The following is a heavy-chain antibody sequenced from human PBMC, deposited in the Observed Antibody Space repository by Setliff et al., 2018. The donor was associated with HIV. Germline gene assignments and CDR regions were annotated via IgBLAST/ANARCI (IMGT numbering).Heavy chain of an antibody. V-gene: IGHV3-7*03. CDR2: IKQDGSQK. CDR3: ARWPREVAEMGGAFDS. D-gene: IGHD3-16*01. Sequence: PGGSLRLSCAASRFSFSSYWMSWVRQAPGKGLEWVANIKQDGSQKFYVDAVKGRFTISRDNAKNSVYLQMNSRRVEDTAVYYCARWPREVAEMGGAFDSWGQGTMVTVSS. CDR1: RFSFSSYW. J-gene: IGHJ3*02.